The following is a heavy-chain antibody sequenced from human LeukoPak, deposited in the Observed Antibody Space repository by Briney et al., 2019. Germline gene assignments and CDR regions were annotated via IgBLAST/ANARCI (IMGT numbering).Heavy chain of an antibody. CDR1: GFSVNTKF. J-gene: IGHJ4*02. D-gene: IGHD2-2*01. Sequence: PGGSLRLSCAASGFSVNTKFMHWVRQPPGKGLEWVSVIYSGGLTDYAHSVEGRFTISTDNSKHTLYLHMNSLSAEDTAVYYCERDEVPSGGGLESWGQGTMVIVSS. CDR3: ERDEVPSGGGLES. CDR2: IYSGGLT. V-gene: IGHV3-53*01.